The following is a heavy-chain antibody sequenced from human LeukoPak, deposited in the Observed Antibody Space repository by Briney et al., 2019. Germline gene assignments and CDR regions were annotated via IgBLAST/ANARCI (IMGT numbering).Heavy chain of an antibody. CDR3: ARGLKGYCSSTSCYPYWKSAFDI. CDR2: IYYSGST. J-gene: IGHJ3*02. Sequence: SETLSLTCTVSGGSISSYYWSWIRQPPGKGLEWIGYIYYSGSTNYNPSLKSRVTISVDTSKNQFSLKLSSVAAADTAVYYCARGLKGYCSSTSCYPYWKSAFDIRGQGTMVTVSS. CDR1: GGSISSYY. D-gene: IGHD2-2*01. V-gene: IGHV4-59*12.